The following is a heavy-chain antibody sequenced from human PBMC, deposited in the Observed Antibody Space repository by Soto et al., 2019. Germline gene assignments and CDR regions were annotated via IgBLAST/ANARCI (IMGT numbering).Heavy chain of an antibody. CDR3: ARATVGRYNWNPMGLMDV. V-gene: IGHV3-30-3*01. CDR2: ISYDGSNK. Sequence: GGSLRLSCAASGFTFSSYAMHWVRQAPGKGQEWVAVISYDGSNKYYADSVKGRFTISRDNSKNTLYLQMNSLRAEDTAVYYCARATVGRYNWNPMGLMDVWGQGTTVTVSS. J-gene: IGHJ6*02. CDR1: GFTFSSYA. D-gene: IGHD1-20*01.